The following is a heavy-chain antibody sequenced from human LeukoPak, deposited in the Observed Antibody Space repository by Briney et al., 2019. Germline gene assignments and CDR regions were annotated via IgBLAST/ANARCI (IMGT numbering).Heavy chain of an antibody. D-gene: IGHD6-19*01. J-gene: IGHJ4*02. CDR3: ARKSIAVAGPFDY. Sequence: GGSLRLSCAASGFTSSDYYMSWIRQAPGKGLEWVSYISSSGSTIYYADSVKGRFTISRDNAKNSLYLQMNSLRAEDTAMYYCARKSIAVAGPFDYWGQGTLVTVSS. V-gene: IGHV3-11*04. CDR1: GFTSSDYY. CDR2: ISSSGSTI.